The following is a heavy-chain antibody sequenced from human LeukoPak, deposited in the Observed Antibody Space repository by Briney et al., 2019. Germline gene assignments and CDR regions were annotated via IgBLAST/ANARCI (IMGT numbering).Heavy chain of an antibody. V-gene: IGHV1-2*02. CDR2: INPNNGGT. CDR1: GYTFTGYY. D-gene: IGHD3-10*01. J-gene: IGHJ4*02. CDR3: VREALGSGTYYSDY. Sequence: ASVKVPCKASGYTFTGYYIHWVRQAPGQGPEWMGWINPNNGGTYYVQTFQGRVTMTRDRSISTSYMELSRLRSDDTAVYYCVREALGSGTYYSDYWGQGTLVTISS.